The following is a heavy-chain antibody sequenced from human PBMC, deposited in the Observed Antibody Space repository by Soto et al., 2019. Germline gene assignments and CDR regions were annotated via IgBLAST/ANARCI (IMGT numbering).Heavy chain of an antibody. J-gene: IGHJ6*02. CDR2: ISSSSSYI. V-gene: IGHV3-21*01. Sequence: PGGSLRLSCAASVFTFSSYSMNLVRQAPGKGLEWVSSISSSSSYIYYADSVKGRFTISRYNAKNSLYLQMNSLRAEDTAVYYCATDPECSYFRTKDYYGMEVWGQGTTVTVSS. D-gene: IGHD1-26*01. CDR1: VFTFSSYS. CDR3: ATDPECSYFRTKDYYGMEV.